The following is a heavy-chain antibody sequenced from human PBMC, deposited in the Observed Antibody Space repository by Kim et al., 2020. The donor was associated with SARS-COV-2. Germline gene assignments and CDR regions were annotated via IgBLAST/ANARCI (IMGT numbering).Heavy chain of an antibody. CDR3: ARVFSYYDSSGYSPPDAFDI. Sequence: SETLSLTCTVSGGSISSYYWSWIRQPPGKGLEWIGYIYYSGSTNYNPSLKSRVTISVDTSKNQFSLKLSSVTAADTAVYYCARVFSYYDSSGYSPPDAFDIWGQGTMVTVSS. V-gene: IGHV4-59*01. CDR2: IYYSGST. CDR1: GGSISSYY. D-gene: IGHD3-22*01. J-gene: IGHJ3*02.